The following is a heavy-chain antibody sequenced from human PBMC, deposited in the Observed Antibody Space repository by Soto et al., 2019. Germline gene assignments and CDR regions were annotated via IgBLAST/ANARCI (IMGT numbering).Heavy chain of an antibody. D-gene: IGHD6-13*01. CDR1: GFSFTTYG. CDR2: ISEYSGNT. V-gene: IGHV1-18*04. Sequence: ASVKVSCKTSGFSFTTYGITWVRQAPGQGLEWLAWISEYSGNTNYAHKVQGRLTLTRDTSSNTAYMELRSLRSDDTAVYYCARLTLSSSWYNDYWGQGTLVTAPQ. CDR3: ARLTLSSSWYNDY. J-gene: IGHJ4*02.